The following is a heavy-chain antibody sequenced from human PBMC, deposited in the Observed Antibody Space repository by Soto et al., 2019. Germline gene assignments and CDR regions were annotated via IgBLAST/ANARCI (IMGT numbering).Heavy chain of an antibody. V-gene: IGHV3-30-3*01. J-gene: IGHJ4*02. D-gene: IGHD3-22*01. CDR1: GFTSSSYA. Sequence: GGSLRLSCAASGFTSSSYAMHWVRQAPGKGLEWVAVISYDGSNKYYADSVKGRFTISRDNSKNTLYLQMNSLRAEDTAVYYCARAALTYYYDSSGYSLVHWGQGTLVTVSS. CDR3: ARAALTYYYDSSGYSLVH. CDR2: ISYDGSNK.